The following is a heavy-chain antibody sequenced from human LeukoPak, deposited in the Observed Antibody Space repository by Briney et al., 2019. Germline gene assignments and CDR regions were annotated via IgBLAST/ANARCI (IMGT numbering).Heavy chain of an antibody. Sequence: GGSLRLSCAASGFTFSSYAMSWVRQAPGKGLEWVSAISGSGGSTYYADSVKGRFTISRDNSKNTLYLQMNSLRAEDTAVYYCAKAPAMYSGSHNFDYWGQGTLVTVPS. V-gene: IGHV3-23*01. CDR2: ISGSGGST. D-gene: IGHD1-26*01. CDR3: AKAPAMYSGSHNFDY. J-gene: IGHJ4*02. CDR1: GFTFSSYA.